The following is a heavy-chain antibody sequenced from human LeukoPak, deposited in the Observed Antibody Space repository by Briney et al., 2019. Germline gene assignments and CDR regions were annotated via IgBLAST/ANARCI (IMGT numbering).Heavy chain of an antibody. D-gene: IGHD6-19*01. V-gene: IGHV3-23*01. CDR1: GFTFSNYG. J-gene: IGHJ4*02. CDR3: ERDPSEYEYNRGWYRDF. Sequence: GGCLRLSCAASGFTFSNYGMAWFRQAPGKGLELVSTINIRADETHYTDSMKGRFTISRDNSKSTLALQMTSLRVDDTAVYYCERDPSEYEYNRGWYRDFWGQGSQVIVSS. CDR2: INIRADET.